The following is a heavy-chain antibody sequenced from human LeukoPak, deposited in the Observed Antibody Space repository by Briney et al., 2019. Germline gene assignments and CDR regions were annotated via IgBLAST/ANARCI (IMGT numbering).Heavy chain of an antibody. Sequence: GGSLRLSCAASGFTFSSYGMHWVRQAPGKGLEWVAVISYDGSDKYYADSVKGRFTISRDNSKNTLYLQMNSLRAEDTAVCYCAKVVGSPLYRYYYYYYMDVWGKGTTVTVSS. D-gene: IGHD3-10*01. J-gene: IGHJ6*03. CDR1: GFTFSSYG. CDR3: AKVVGSPLYRYYYYYYMDV. V-gene: IGHV3-30*18. CDR2: ISYDGSDK.